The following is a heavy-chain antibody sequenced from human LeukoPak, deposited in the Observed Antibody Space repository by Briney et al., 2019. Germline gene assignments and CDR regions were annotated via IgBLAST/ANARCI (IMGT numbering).Heavy chain of an antibody. CDR1: GFTFSNDW. J-gene: IGHJ3*02. CDR3: TTGGNVLVSDTRAFDI. CDR2: IKRKIDGGAR. V-gene: IGHV3-15*07. D-gene: IGHD2-15*01. Sequence: XGSVRLSCAASGFTFSNDWMKWVSQAPGKGREGVGRIKRKIDGGARDYAEFVKGRFTISRDDSKDPLYLQINSLKTEDTAVYYCTTGGNVLVSDTRAFDIWGQGTVVTVSS.